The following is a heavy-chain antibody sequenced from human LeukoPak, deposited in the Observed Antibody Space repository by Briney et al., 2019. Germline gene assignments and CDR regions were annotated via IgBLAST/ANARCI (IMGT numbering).Heavy chain of an antibody. CDR3: AKSGAYYGTGDGMDV. J-gene: IGHJ6*02. Sequence: GGSLRLSCAASGFTFNSYGMHWVRKAPGKGLEWVAVISYDGSNKYYIDSVKGRFTFSRDNSKNTLYLQMDSLRIEDTAVYYCAKSGAYYGTGDGMDVWGQGTTVTVSS. D-gene: IGHD3-10*01. V-gene: IGHV3-30*18. CDR2: ISYDGSNK. CDR1: GFTFNSYG.